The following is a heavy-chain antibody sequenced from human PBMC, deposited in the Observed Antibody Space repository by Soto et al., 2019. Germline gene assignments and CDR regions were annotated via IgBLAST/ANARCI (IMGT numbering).Heavy chain of an antibody. CDR1: GYTFTSYA. Sequence: QVQLVQSGAEVKKPGASVKVSCKASGYTFTSYAMHWVRQAPGQRLEWMGWINAGNGNTKYSQKFRGRVTITRDTSASTAYMELSSLRSEDTAVYYCARDLELYDYIWGSYRLGFDPWGQGTLVTVSS. D-gene: IGHD3-16*02. CDR2: INAGNGNT. J-gene: IGHJ5*02. V-gene: IGHV1-3*01. CDR3: ARDLELYDYIWGSYRLGFDP.